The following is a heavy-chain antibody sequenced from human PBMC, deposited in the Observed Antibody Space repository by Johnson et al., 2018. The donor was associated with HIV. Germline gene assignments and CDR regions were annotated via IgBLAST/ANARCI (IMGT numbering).Heavy chain of an antibody. J-gene: IGHJ3*02. CDR2: IKQDGSEK. CDR3: ARGGSSRNPAFDI. V-gene: IGHV3-7*04. CDR1: GFTFSSYW. Sequence: VQLVESGGGLVQPGGSLRLSCASSGFTFSSYWMSWVRQAPGKGLEWVANIKQDGSEKYYVDSVKGRFTFSRDNAKNSLYLQRNSLRAEDPAVYYCARGGSSRNPAFDIWGQGTMVTVSS. D-gene: IGHD1-26*01.